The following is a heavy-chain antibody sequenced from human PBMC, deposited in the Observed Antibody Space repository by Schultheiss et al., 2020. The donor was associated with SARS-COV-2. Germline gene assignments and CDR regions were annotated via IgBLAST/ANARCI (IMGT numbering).Heavy chain of an antibody. CDR2: ISWNSGST. Sequence: GGSLRLSCAASGSSFEDYAMHWVRQAPGKGLDWVSGISWNSGSTGCADSVKGRFTISRDNAKNSVYLQMNSLRGEDTAVYYCATGYDFGEYWGRGTLVTVSS. D-gene: IGHD5-12*01. V-gene: IGHV3-9*01. CDR3: ATGYDFGEY. J-gene: IGHJ4*02. CDR1: GSSFEDYA.